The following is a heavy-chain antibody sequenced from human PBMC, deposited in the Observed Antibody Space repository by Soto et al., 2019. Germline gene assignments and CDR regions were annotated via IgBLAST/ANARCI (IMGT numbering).Heavy chain of an antibody. V-gene: IGHV5-10-1*01. J-gene: IGHJ4*02. CDR2: IDPSDSDT. Sequence: PGESLKISCKSFGYSFTSFWINWVRQMPGKGLEWMGTIDPSDSDTRYSPSFEGHVTISADKSITTAYLQWSSLKASDTAMYYCARSGYCSGGSCFTEEEANWFDGFGSFEYWGQGTLVTVSS. D-gene: IGHD2-15*01. CDR1: GYSFTSFW. CDR3: ARSGYCSGGSCFTEEEANWFDGFGSFEY.